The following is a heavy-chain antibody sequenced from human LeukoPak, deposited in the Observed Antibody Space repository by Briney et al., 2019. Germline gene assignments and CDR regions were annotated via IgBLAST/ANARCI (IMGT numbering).Heavy chain of an antibody. D-gene: IGHD3-22*01. CDR1: GGSISSYY. Sequence: SETLSLTCTVSGGSISSYYWSWIRQPPGKGLEWIGYIYYSGSTNYNPSLKSRVTISVDTSKNQFSLKLSSVTAADTAVYYCARTNTYYCDSSGYPFDAFDIWGQGTMVTVSS. V-gene: IGHV4-59*01. J-gene: IGHJ3*02. CDR3: ARTNTYYCDSSGYPFDAFDI. CDR2: IYYSGST.